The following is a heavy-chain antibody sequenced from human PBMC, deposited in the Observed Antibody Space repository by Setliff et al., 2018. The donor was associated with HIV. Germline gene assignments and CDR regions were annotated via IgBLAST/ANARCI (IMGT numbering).Heavy chain of an antibody. CDR1: GFTFSSSA. V-gene: IGHV3-30-3*01. CDR2: ISYDGSNK. Sequence: PGGSLRLSCAASGFTFSSSAMYWVRQAPGKGLEWVAVISYDGSNKYYADSVKGRFTISRDNSKNTLYLQMNSLRAEDTAVYYCVGMDIVVVLPPDVWGQGTTVTVSS. J-gene: IGHJ6*02. CDR3: VGMDIVVVLPPDV. D-gene: IGHD2-21*01.